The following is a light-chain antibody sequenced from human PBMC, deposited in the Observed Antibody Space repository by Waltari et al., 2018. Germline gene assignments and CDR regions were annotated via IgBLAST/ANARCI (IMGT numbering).Light chain of an antibody. V-gene: IGKV3-15*01. CDR1: QSVSSN. J-gene: IGKJ1*01. Sequence: EIVMTQSPATLSMSPGERATLSCRASQSVSSNLAWYQQKPGQAPRLLIYGASTRATGIPARFSGSGSGTEFTLTISSLQSEDFAVCYCQQYNNWPLWTFGQGTKVEIK. CDR2: GAS. CDR3: QQYNNWPLWT.